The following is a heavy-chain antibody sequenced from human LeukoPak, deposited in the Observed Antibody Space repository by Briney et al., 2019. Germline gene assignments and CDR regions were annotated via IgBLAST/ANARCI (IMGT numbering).Heavy chain of an antibody. CDR2: IRTDGGST. CDR1: GFRFSNYW. CDR3: ARDMETGGRAYDS. V-gene: IGHV3-74*01. J-gene: IGHJ4*02. Sequence: GGSLRLSCAASGFRFSNYWIHWVRQAPAKGLVWVSRIRTDGGSTAYADFVKGRFTISRDNAKNTVYLQMNSLRADDTAVYYCARDMETGGRAYDSWGQGTLVTVSS. D-gene: IGHD2-8*02.